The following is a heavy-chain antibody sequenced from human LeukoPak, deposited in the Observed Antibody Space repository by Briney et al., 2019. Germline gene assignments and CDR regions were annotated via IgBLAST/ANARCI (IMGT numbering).Heavy chain of an antibody. V-gene: IGHV3-23*01. CDR3: AKDQRGYGRIIDY. CDR2: VSGSGSST. D-gene: IGHD3-10*01. J-gene: IGHJ4*02. Sequence: GGSLRLSCAASGFTFSSYAMSWVRQAPGKGLEWVASVSGSGSSTYYADSVKGRFTISRDNSKNTPYLQMNSLRAEDTAVYYCAKDQRGYGRIIDYWGQGTLVTISS. CDR1: GFTFSSYA.